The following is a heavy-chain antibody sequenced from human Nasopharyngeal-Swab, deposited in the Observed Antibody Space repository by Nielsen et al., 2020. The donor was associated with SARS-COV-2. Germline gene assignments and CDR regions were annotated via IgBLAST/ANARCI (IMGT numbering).Heavy chain of an antibody. CDR1: GYTFTSSD. CDR3: TTVAGSYGRFDY. J-gene: IGHJ4*02. V-gene: IGHV1-18*01. CDR2: ISGYNGNT. Sequence: ASVKVSCKASGYTFTSSDINWVRQAPGQGLEWMGWISGYNGNTNYAQKLQGRVTMTTDTSTSTAHMELRSLRSDDTAVYYCTTVAGSYGRFDYWGQGTLVTVSS. D-gene: IGHD1-26*01.